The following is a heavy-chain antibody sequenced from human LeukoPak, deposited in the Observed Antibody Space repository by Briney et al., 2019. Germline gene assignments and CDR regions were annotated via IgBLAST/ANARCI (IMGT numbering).Heavy chain of an antibody. J-gene: IGHJ5*02. V-gene: IGHV1-3*01. CDR3: ARDRSVVVVAATPWFDP. Sequence: ASVKFSCKASGYTFTRYAMHCVRQAPGQRLEWMGWINAGNGNTKYSQKFQDRVTITRDTSASTAYMELSSLRSEDTAVYYCARDRSVVVVAATPWFDPWGQGSLVTVSS. CDR2: INAGNGNT. CDR1: GYTFTRYA. D-gene: IGHD2-15*01.